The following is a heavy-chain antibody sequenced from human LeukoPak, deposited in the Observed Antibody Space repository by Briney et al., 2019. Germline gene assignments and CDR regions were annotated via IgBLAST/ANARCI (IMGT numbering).Heavy chain of an antibody. V-gene: IGHV6-1*01. CDR3: ANGLGWPYFDY. D-gene: IGHD5-24*01. CDR2: TYYRSTWYN. CDR1: GDSVSRDSIA. J-gene: IGHJ4*02. Sequence: SHTLSLTCAISGDSVSRDSIAWNWIRQSPSRGLEWLGSTYYRSTWYNDYAVSVKGRITINPDTSKNHFSLQLDSVTPEDTTVYYCANGLGWPYFDYWGQGTLVTVSS.